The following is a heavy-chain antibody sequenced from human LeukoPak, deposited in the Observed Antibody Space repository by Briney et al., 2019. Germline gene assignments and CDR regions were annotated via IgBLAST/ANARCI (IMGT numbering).Heavy chain of an antibody. CDR2: IYYSGST. CDR3: ARLRFTDYYYYGMDV. Sequence: SATLSLTCTVSGGSISSYYCSWIRPPPGKGLEWIGYIYYSGSTNYNPSLKSRVTISVDTSKNQFSLKLSSVTAADTAVYYCARLRFTDYYYYGMDVWGQGTTVTVSS. D-gene: IGHD3-10*01. CDR1: GGSISSYY. J-gene: IGHJ6*02. V-gene: IGHV4-59*08.